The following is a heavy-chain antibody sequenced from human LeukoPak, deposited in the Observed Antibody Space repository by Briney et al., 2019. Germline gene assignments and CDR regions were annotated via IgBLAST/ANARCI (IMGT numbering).Heavy chain of an antibody. D-gene: IGHD1-26*01. V-gene: IGHV1-46*01. CDR1: GYTFTSYY. CDR3: ATLGAGSYSFDY. CDR2: INPSGGST. Sequence: ASVKVSCKASGYTFTSYYMHWVRQAPGQGLEWMGIINPSGGSTSYAQKFQGRVTMTRDMSTSTVYMELSSLRSEDTAVYYCATLGAGSYSFDYWGQGTLVTVSS. J-gene: IGHJ4*02.